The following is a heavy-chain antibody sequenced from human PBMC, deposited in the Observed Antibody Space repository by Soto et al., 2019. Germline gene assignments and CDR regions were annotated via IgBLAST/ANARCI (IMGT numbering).Heavy chain of an antibody. CDR1: GGSISSYY. Sequence: QVQLQESGPGLVEPSETLSLTCTVSGGSISSYYWSWIRQPPGKGLEWIGYIYYSGSTNYNPSLKSRVTISVDTSKNQFSLKLSSVTAADTAVYYCARVPIAAAGPWYYYGMDVWGQGTTVTVSS. CDR3: ARVPIAAAGPWYYYGMDV. CDR2: IYYSGST. J-gene: IGHJ6*02. V-gene: IGHV4-59*01. D-gene: IGHD6-13*01.